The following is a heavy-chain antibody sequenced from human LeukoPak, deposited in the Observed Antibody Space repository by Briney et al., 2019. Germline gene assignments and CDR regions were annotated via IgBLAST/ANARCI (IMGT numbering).Heavy chain of an antibody. CDR2: IYYSGST. V-gene: IGHV4-61*01. J-gene: IGHJ6*04. CDR1: GGSVSRGSYY. Sequence: SETLSLTCTVSGGSVSRGSYYWSWIRQPPGKGLEWIGYIYYSGSTNYNPSLKSRVTISVDTSKNQFSLKLSSVTAADTAVYYCARAGGYDILDGMDVWGKGTTVTVSS. D-gene: IGHD3-9*01. CDR3: ARAGGYDILDGMDV.